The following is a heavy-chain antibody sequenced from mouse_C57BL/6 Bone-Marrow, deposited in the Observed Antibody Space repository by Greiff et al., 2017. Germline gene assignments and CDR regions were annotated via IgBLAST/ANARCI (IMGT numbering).Heavy chain of an antibody. CDR3: TTFTVVARGY. V-gene: IGHV14-4*01. Sequence: VQLKESGAELVRPGASVKLSCTASGFNIKDDYMHWVKQRPEQGLEWIGWIDPENGDTEYASKFQGKATITADTSSNTAYLQLSSLTSEDTAVYYCTTFTVVARGYWGQGTTLTVSS. CDR1: GFNIKDDY. D-gene: IGHD1-1*01. J-gene: IGHJ2*01. CDR2: IDPENGDT.